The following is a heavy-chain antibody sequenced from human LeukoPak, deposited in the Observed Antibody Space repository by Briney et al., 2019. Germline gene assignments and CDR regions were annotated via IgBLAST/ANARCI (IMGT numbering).Heavy chain of an antibody. V-gene: IGHV1-46*01. CDR1: GYTFTSYG. J-gene: IGHJ2*01. Sequence: ASVKVSCKASGYTFTSYGISWVRRAPGQGLEWMGIINPSGGSTSYAQKFQGRVTMTRDTSTSTVYMELSSLRSEDTAVYYCARAFGMWYFDLWGRGTLVTVSS. CDR2: INPSGGST. D-gene: IGHD1-14*01. CDR3: ARAFGMWYFDL.